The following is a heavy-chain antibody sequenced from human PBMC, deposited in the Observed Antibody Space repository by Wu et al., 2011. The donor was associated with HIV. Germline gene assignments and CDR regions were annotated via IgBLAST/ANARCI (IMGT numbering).Heavy chain of an antibody. V-gene: IGHV1-8*02. CDR3: AREGGDGYNLKH. J-gene: IGHJ1*01. D-gene: IGHD5-24*01. Sequence: QVQLVQSGAEVKKPGASVKVSCKASGYTFTSYDINWVRQVTGQGLEWMGWMTPNSGNTDYAQKFQGRVTMTTDTSTSTAYMELRSLRSDDTAVYYCAREGGDGYNLKHWGQGTLVTVSS. CDR1: GYTFTSYD. CDR2: MTPNSGNT.